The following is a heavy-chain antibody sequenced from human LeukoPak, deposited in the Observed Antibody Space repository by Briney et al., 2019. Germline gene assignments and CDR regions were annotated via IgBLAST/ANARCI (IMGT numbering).Heavy chain of an antibody. CDR3: ARAFYDSSGYYFWAQTAGWYFDL. D-gene: IGHD3-22*01. J-gene: IGHJ2*01. V-gene: IGHV1-46*01. Sequence: ASVKVSCKASGYTFTSYYMHWVRQAPGQGLEWMGIINPSGGSTSYAQKFQGRVTMTTDTSTSTAYMELRSLRSDDTAVYYCARAFYDSSGYYFWAQTAGWYFDLWGRGTLVTVSS. CDR1: GYTFTSYY. CDR2: INPSGGST.